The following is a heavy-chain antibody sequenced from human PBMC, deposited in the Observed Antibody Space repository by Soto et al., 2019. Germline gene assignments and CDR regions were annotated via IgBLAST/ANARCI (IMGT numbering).Heavy chain of an antibody. J-gene: IGHJ3*02. CDR2: INYSGST. Sequence: QVQLQESGPGLVKPSETLSLTCTVSGASISSHYWSWIRQPPGKGLEWTGYINYSGSTNYNPSLKSQVTISVDTSKNQCSLKLTSVTAADTAVYYGARHAGNNVFDIWGQGTMVTVSS. CDR1: GASISSHY. CDR3: ARHAGNNVFDI. V-gene: IGHV4-59*08.